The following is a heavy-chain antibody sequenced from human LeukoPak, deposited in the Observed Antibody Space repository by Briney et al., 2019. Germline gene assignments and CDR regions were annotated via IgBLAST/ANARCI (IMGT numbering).Heavy chain of an antibody. D-gene: IGHD5-24*01. Sequence: GRSLRLSCAASGFTFDDYAMHWVRQAPGKGLEWVSGISWNSGSIGYADSVKGRFTISRDNAKNSLYLQMNSLRAEDTALYYCAKDISAVGDGYSFPDYWGQGTLVTASS. CDR1: GFTFDDYA. CDR3: AKDISAVGDGYSFPDY. V-gene: IGHV3-9*01. J-gene: IGHJ4*02. CDR2: ISWNSGSI.